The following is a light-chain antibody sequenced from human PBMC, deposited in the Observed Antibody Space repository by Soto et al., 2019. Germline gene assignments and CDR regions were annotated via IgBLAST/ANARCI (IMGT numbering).Light chain of an antibody. CDR3: SSFACSNTWV. CDR2: EVT. V-gene: IGLV2-8*01. J-gene: IGLJ3*02. Sequence: QSALTQPPSASGSPGKSVTISCTGTSSDVGAYNYVSWYQQHAGKAPKLVIYEVTKRPSGVPDRFSGSTSANTASLTVSGLQAEDEADYYCSSFACSNTWVFGGGTKLTVL. CDR1: SSDVGAYNY.